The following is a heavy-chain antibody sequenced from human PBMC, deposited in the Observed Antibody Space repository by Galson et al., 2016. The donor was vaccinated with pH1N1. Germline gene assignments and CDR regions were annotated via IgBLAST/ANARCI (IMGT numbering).Heavy chain of an antibody. CDR2: INQDGSKI. CDR1: GFTISSYW. D-gene: IGHD4-17*01. Sequence: SLRLSCAASGFTISSYWVTWVRQAPGQGLEWVANINQDGSKIYYADSVKGRFTISRDNAKNLAYLQMNFLRPEDTALYYCVTDSGDGDRNLVPHDAFDIWGQGTMVTVSS. J-gene: IGHJ3*02. V-gene: IGHV3-7*03. CDR3: VTDSGDGDRNLVPHDAFDI.